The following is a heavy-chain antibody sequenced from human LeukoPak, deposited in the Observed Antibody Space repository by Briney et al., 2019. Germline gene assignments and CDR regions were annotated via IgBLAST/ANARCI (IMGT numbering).Heavy chain of an antibody. J-gene: IGHJ4*02. Sequence: ASVKVSCKASGGTFSSYAISWVRQAPGQRLVWMGRIIPILGIANYAQKFQGRVTITANKTTSTAYMELSSLRSEDTAVYYCARGKGYSSSWYYYWGQGTLVTVSS. CDR3: ARGKGYSSSWYYY. D-gene: IGHD6-13*01. CDR2: IIPILGIA. CDR1: GGTFSSYA. V-gene: IGHV1-69*04.